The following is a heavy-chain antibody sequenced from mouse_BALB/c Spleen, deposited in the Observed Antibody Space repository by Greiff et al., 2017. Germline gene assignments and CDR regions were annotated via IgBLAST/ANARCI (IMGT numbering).Heavy chain of an antibody. D-gene: IGHD1-1*01. CDR1: GDSITSGY. Sequence: EVKLLESGPSLVKPSQTLFLTCSVTGDSITSGYWNWIRKFPGNKLEYMGYISYSGSTYYNPSLKSRISITRDTSKNQYYLQLNSVTTEDTATYYCARYIYYGSSYWYFDVWGAGTTVTVSS. CDR2: ISYSGST. J-gene: IGHJ1*01. CDR3: ARYIYYGSSYWYFDV. V-gene: IGHV3-8*02.